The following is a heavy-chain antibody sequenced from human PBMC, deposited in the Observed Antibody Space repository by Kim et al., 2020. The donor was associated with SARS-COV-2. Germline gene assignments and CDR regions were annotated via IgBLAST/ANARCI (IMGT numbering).Heavy chain of an antibody. J-gene: IGHJ4*02. Sequence: GGSLRLSCAASGFTFRLSAMSWVRQAPGKGLEWVSAISRSGGSTYYADSVKGRFTTSKDNSKNTLHLQINTLRVDDTAMYYCTTGGWFEDFLGEYWGRGTQVTVSS. D-gene: IGHD3-10*01. CDR3: TTGGWFEDFLGEY. CDR1: GFTFRLSA. CDR2: ISRSGGST. V-gene: IGHV3-23*01.